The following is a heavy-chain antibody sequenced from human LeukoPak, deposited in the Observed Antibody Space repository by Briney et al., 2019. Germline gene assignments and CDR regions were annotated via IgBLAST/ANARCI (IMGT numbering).Heavy chain of an antibody. CDR3: AREAQQRITMIARAFDI. J-gene: IGHJ3*02. V-gene: IGHV4-59*06. CDR2: IYYSGST. D-gene: IGHD3-22*01. Sequence: SETLSLTCTVSGDSMYYYVTHYWSWIRQPAGKGLEWIGYIYYSGSTYYNPSLKSRVTISVDTSKNQFSLKLSSVTAADTAVYYCAREAQQRITMIARAFDIWGQGTMVTVSS. CDR1: GDSMYYYVTHY.